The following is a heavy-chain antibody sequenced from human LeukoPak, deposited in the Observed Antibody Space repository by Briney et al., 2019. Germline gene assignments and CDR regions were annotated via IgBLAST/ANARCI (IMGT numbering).Heavy chain of an antibody. D-gene: IGHD6-19*01. CDR2: IKSKTDGGTT. Sequence: AGGSLRLSCAASGFTFSNAWMSWVRQAPGKGLEWVGRIKSKTDGGTTDYAAPVKGRFTISRDDSKNTLYLQMNSLKTEDTAVYYCTTPPLIAVADEDYWGQGTLVTVSS. CDR1: GFTFSNAW. J-gene: IGHJ4*02. V-gene: IGHV3-15*01. CDR3: TTPPLIAVADEDY.